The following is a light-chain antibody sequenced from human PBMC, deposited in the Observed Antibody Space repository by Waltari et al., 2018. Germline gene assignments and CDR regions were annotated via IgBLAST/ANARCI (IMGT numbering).Light chain of an antibody. Sequence: QSALTPPASVSGSPGQSITISCTGTSSDVGGYNYVSWYQQHPGKAPKLMIYDVSNRPSGVSNRFSGSKSGNTASLTISALQAEDEADDYCSSHTSSTLVVFGGGTKLTVL. V-gene: IGLV2-14*03. J-gene: IGLJ2*01. CDR2: DVS. CDR1: SSDVGGYNY. CDR3: SSHTSSTLVV.